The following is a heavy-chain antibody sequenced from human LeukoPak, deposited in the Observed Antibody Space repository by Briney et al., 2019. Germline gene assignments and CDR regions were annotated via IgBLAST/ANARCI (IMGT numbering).Heavy chain of an antibody. J-gene: IGHJ5*02. CDR2: ISDSGGST. D-gene: IGHD6-19*01. V-gene: IGHV3-23*01. CDR3: AKDLSRAVAANWFDP. CDR1: GFTFSNYD. Sequence: GGSLRLSCAASGFTFSNYDMSWVRQAPGKGLEWVSSISDSGGSTYYADSVKGRFTISRDNSKNTLYLQMTNLRAADTAVYYCAKDLSRAVAANWFDPWDQGSLVTVSS.